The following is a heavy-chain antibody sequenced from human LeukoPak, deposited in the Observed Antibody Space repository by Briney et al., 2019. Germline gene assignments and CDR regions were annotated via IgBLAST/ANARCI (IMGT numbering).Heavy chain of an antibody. J-gene: IGHJ5*02. CDR3: ARDRGLSSSSWYNWFDP. CDR2: IYTSGST. D-gene: IGHD6-13*01. Sequence: PSETLSLTCTVSGGSFSNYYWSWIRQPAGKGLEWIGRIYTSGSTNYNPSLKSRVTISVDTSKNQFSLKLSSVTAADTAVYYCARDRGLSSSSWYNWFDPWGQGTLVTVSS. CDR1: GGSFSNYY. V-gene: IGHV4-4*07.